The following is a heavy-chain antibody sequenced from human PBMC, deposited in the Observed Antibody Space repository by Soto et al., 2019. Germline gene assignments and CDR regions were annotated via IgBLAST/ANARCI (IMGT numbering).Heavy chain of an antibody. CDR1: GGTFSSYT. CDR3: ASSYYDSSTLSEYYYYYGMDV. D-gene: IGHD3-22*01. J-gene: IGHJ6*02. V-gene: IGHV1-69*02. Sequence: QVQLVQSGAEVKKPGSSVKVSCKASGGTFSSYTISWVRQAPGQGLEWMGRIIPILGIANYAQKFQGRVTITADKSTSTAYMELSSLRSEDTAVYYCASSYYDSSTLSEYYYYYGMDVWGQGTTVTVSS. CDR2: IIPILGIA.